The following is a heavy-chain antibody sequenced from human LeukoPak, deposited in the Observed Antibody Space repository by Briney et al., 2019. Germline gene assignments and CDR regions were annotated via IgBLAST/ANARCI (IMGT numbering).Heavy chain of an antibody. D-gene: IGHD3-9*01. J-gene: IGHJ1*01. CDR2: ISSSSSYI. CDR1: GFTFSSYS. Sequence: TGGSLRLSCAASGFTFSSYSMNWVRQAPGKGLEWVSSISSSSSYIYYADSVKGRFTISRDNAKNSLYLQMNSLRAEDTAVYYCAREGRDILTGYYIDGAEYFQHWGQGTLVTVSS. V-gene: IGHV3-21*01. CDR3: AREGRDILTGYYIDGAEYFQH.